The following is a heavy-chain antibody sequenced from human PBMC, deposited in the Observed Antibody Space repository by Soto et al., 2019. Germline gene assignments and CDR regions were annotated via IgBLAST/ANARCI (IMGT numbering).Heavy chain of an antibody. Sequence: QVQLVESGGGVVQPGRPLRLSCAASGFTFSSYGMHWVRQAPGKGLEWVAVIWYDGSNKYYADSVKGRFTISRDNSKNTLYLQMNSLRAEDTAVYYCARGRSGYDAFDIWGQGTMVTVSS. CDR2: IWYDGSNK. V-gene: IGHV3-33*01. CDR1: GFTFSSYG. D-gene: IGHD3-10*01. CDR3: ARGRSGYDAFDI. J-gene: IGHJ3*02.